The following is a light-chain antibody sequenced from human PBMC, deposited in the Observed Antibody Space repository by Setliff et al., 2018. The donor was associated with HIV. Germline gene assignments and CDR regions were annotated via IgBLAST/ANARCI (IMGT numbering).Light chain of an antibody. CDR3: CSYAGSTTWV. CDR2: DVN. Sequence: QSVLTQPASVSGSPGQSITISCTGTSSDVGSYNLVSWYHQHPGKAPKLIIYDVNKRPSGVSTRFSGSKSANTASLTISGLQAEDEADYYCCSYAGSTTWVFGGGTKVT. V-gene: IGLV2-23*02. J-gene: IGLJ3*02. CDR1: SSDVGSYNL.